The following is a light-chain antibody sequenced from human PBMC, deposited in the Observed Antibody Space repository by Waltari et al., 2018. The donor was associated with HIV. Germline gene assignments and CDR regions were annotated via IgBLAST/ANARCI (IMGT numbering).Light chain of an antibody. Sequence: SYELTQPPSVSVSPGQTASISCSGDDLIDKFVCWYQQKPGQSPVLVIYQDTKRPSGIPERFSGSNSGNTATLTISGTQAMDEADYYCHAWDSSTVVFGGGTKLTVL. J-gene: IGLJ2*01. CDR3: HAWDSSTVV. V-gene: IGLV3-1*01. CDR2: QDT. CDR1: DLIDKF.